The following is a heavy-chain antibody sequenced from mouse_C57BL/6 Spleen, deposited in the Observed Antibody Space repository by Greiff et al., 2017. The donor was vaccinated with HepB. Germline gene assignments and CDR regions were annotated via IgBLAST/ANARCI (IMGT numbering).Heavy chain of an antibody. CDR2: IRNKANGYTT. J-gene: IGHJ4*01. D-gene: IGHD1-1*01. CDR1: GFTFTDYY. Sequence: EVQLVESGGGLVQPGGSLSLSCAASGFTFTDYYMSWVRQPPGKALEWLGFIRNKANGYTTEYSASVKGWFTISRDNSQSILYLQMNALRAEDSATYYCARCYGSSDYYAMDYWGQGTSVTVSS. CDR3: ARCYGSSDYYAMDY. V-gene: IGHV7-3*01.